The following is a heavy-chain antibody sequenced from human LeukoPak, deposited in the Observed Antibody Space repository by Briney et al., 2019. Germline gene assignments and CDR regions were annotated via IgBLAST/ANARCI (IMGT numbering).Heavy chain of an antibody. CDR1: GFTFYSYA. D-gene: IGHD6-19*01. V-gene: IGHV3-23*01. J-gene: IGHJ4*02. CDR2: ISGSGTTT. Sequence: PGGSLRLSCAASGFTFYSYAMTWVRQAPGKGLEWVSAISGSGTTTYYTDSVKGRFTISRDNSENTLYLQMNSLRAEDTAVYYCAKADSGWYKGRFDYWGQGTLVTVSS. CDR3: AKADSGWYKGRFDY.